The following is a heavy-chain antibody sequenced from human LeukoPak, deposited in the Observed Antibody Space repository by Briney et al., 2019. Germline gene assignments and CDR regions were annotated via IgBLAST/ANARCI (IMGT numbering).Heavy chain of an antibody. Sequence: GGSLRLSCAASGFTFTSYAMTWVRQALGKGLEWVSSISGSGGSTYYADSVKGRFTISRDNSKNTLYLQMNSLRAEDTAVYYCAKGGHKLERPNQFDYWGQGTLVTVSS. D-gene: IGHD1-1*01. V-gene: IGHV3-23*01. CDR2: ISGSGGST. CDR1: GFTFTSYA. J-gene: IGHJ4*02. CDR3: AKGGHKLERPNQFDY.